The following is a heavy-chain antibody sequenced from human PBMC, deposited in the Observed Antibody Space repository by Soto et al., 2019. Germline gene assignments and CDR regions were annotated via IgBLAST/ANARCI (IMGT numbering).Heavy chain of an antibody. CDR1: GFTFSSYG. CDR3: AKDRSEIAARPQLYYYYYYGMDV. V-gene: IGHV3-30*18. D-gene: IGHD6-6*01. Sequence: GGSLRLSCAASGFTFSSYGMHWVRQAPGKGLEWVAVISYDGSNKYYADSVKGRFTISRDNSKNTLYLQMNSLRAEDTAVYYCAKDRSEIAARPQLYYYYYYGMDVWGQGTTVTVSS. J-gene: IGHJ6*02. CDR2: ISYDGSNK.